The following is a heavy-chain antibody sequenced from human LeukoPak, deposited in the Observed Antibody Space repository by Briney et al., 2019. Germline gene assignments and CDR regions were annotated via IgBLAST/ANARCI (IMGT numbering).Heavy chain of an antibody. J-gene: IGHJ4*02. CDR2: IYSSGDT. Sequence: SETLSLTCTVSGGSISSYSWTWIRQPAGNGLEWIGRIYSSGDTNYNPSLNSRVSMSVDTSKNQFSLKRNSVSAADTAVYYCARGLLDSSGWYHQDYWGQGTVVSVS. V-gene: IGHV4-4*07. D-gene: IGHD6-19*01. CDR3: ARGLLDSSGWYHQDY. CDR1: GGSISSYS.